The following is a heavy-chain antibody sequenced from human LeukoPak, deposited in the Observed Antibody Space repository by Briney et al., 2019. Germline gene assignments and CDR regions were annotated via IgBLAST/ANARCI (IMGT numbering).Heavy chain of an antibody. J-gene: IGHJ5*02. CDR2: ISGSGGST. V-gene: IGHV3-23*01. CDR3: ARVGYYYGSGSYYSWFDP. CDR1: GFTFSSYA. Sequence: GGSLRLSCAASGFTFSSYAMSWVRQAPGKGLEWVSAISGSGGSTYYADSVKGRFTISRDNSKNTLYLQMNSLRAEDTAVYYCARVGYYYGSGSYYSWFDPWGQGTLVTVSS. D-gene: IGHD3-10*01.